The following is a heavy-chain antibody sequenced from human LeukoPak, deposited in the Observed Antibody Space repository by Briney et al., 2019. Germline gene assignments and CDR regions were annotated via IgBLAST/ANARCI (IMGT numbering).Heavy chain of an antibody. D-gene: IGHD6-19*01. CDR2: MNPNSGNT. V-gene: IGHV1-8*01. J-gene: IGHJ4*02. CDR3: ARGTPSGWHGAVY. CDR1: EYTFTSYD. Sequence: ASVKVSCKASEYTFTSYDINWVRQATGQGLEWMGWMNPNSGNTGYAQKFQGRATMTRDTSINTAYMELSSLRSEDTAVYYCARGTPSGWHGAVYWGQGTLVTVSS.